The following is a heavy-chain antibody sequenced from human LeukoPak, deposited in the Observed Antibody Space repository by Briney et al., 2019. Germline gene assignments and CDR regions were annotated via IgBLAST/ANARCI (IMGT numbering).Heavy chain of an antibody. Sequence: ETLSLTCTVSGGSISSGGYYWSWIRQHPGKGLEWVSAISNNGGYTYYADSVQGRFTISRDNSKGTLCLQMNSLRDEDTAVYYCAKDQRWESPHYLDSWGQGTLVTVSS. V-gene: IGHV3-23*01. CDR2: ISNNGGYT. CDR1: GGSISSGGYY. J-gene: IGHJ4*02. CDR3: AKDQRWESPHYLDS. D-gene: IGHD1-26*01.